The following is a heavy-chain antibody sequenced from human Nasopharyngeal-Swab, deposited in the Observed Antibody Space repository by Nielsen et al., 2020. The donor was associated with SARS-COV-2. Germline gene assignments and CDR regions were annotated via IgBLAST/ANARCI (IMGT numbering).Heavy chain of an antibody. CDR2: IYYSGST. J-gene: IGHJ6*03. Sequence: SETLSLTCTVSGGSISSSSYYWGWIRRPPGKGLEWIGSIYYSGSTYYNPSLKSRVTISVDTSKNQFSLKLSSVTAADTAVYYCARRVVAGTGTPYYYYYYYMDVWGKGTTVTVSS. CDR1: GGSISSSSYY. D-gene: IGHD6-19*01. V-gene: IGHV4-39*01. CDR3: ARRVVAGTGTPYYYYYYYMDV.